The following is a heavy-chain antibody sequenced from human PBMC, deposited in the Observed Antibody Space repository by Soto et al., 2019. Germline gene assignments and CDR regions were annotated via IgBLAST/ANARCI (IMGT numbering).Heavy chain of an antibody. J-gene: IGHJ6*02. V-gene: IGHV5-10-1*01. CDR2: IDPSDSYT. CDR1: GYSFTSYW. CDR3: ARLREAGGYYYYYGMDV. Sequence: GESLKISCKCSGYSFTSYWISWVRQMPGKGLEWMGRIDPSDSYTNYSPSFQGHVNISADKSISTAYLQWSSLKASDTAMYYCARLREAGGYYYYYGMDVWGQGTTVTVSS. D-gene: IGHD1-26*01.